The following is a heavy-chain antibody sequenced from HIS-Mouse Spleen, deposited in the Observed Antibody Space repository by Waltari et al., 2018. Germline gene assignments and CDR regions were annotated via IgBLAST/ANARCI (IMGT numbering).Heavy chain of an antibody. J-gene: IGHJ2*01. V-gene: IGHV4-39*07. CDR3: AREIPYSSSWYDWYFDL. Sequence: QLQLQESGPGRVKPSETLSLTCTVAVGTIRRSSYYWGWIPQPPGKGLEWIGSIYYSGSTYYNTSPKSRVTISVDTSKNQFSLKLSSVTAADTAVYYCAREIPYSSSWYDWYFDLWGRGTLVTVSS. CDR1: VGTIRRSSYY. D-gene: IGHD6-13*01. CDR2: IYYSGST.